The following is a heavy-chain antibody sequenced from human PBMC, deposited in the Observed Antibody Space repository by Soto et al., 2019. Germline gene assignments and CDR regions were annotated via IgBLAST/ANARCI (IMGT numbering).Heavy chain of an antibody. CDR1: GFTFSNYG. J-gene: IGHJ6*02. Sequence: QVQLVESGGGVVQPGRSPRLSCAASGFTFSNYGMHWVRQAPGKGLEWVAGTSYDGDTKYYADCVKGRFTISRDNSKNTLYLQMNSLRAEDTAVYYCAKDLYYDSSGVDVWGQGTTVTVSS. D-gene: IGHD3-22*01. CDR3: AKDLYYDSSGVDV. CDR2: TSYDGDTK. V-gene: IGHV3-30*18.